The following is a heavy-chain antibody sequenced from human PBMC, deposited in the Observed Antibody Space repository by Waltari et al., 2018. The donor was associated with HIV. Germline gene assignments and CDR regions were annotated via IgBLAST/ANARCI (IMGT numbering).Heavy chain of an antibody. CDR3: ARASAEEDGGLQWGY. J-gene: IGHJ4*02. V-gene: IGHV4-59*01. Sequence: QVQLQESGPGLVKPSETLSLTCTVPGGSISSYYWSWIRQPPGKGLEWIGYIYYSGSTNYNPSLKSRVTISVDTSKNQFSLKLSSVTAADTAVYYCARASAEEDGGLQWGYWGQGTLVTVSS. CDR2: IYYSGST. CDR1: GGSISSYY. D-gene: IGHD1-26*01.